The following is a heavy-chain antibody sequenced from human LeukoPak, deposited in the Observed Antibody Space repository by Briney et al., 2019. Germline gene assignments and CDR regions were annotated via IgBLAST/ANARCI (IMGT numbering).Heavy chain of an antibody. CDR1: GFTFNSYV. CDR2: ISYDGSNK. V-gene: IGHV3-30*04. D-gene: IGHD6-13*01. Sequence: GGSLRLSCAASGFTFNSYVMHWVRQAPGKGLEWVAVISYDGSNKYYADSVKGRFTISRDNSKNTLYLQMNSLRAEDTAVYYCAKDLLKGIAAAGTDYWGQGTLVTVSS. J-gene: IGHJ4*02. CDR3: AKDLLKGIAAAGTDY.